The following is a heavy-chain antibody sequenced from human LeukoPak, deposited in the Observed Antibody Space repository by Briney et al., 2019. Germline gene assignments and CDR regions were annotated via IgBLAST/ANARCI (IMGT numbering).Heavy chain of an antibody. Sequence: SETLSLTCTVSGGSISSRSYYWGWIRQPPGRGLEWIGSIYYSGSTYYNPSLKSRVTISVDTSKNQFSLKLSSVTAADTAVYYCARSYYDSSGYHYWGQGTLVTVSS. CDR3: ARSYYDSSGYHY. CDR1: GGSISSRSYY. D-gene: IGHD3-22*01. CDR2: IYYSGST. J-gene: IGHJ4*02. V-gene: IGHV4-39*01.